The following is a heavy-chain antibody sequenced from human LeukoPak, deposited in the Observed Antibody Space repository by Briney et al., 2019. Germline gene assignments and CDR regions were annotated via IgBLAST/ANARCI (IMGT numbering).Heavy chain of an antibody. CDR2: IYYSGST. CDR1: NNSISGYY. Sequence: SGTLSLTCTVANNSISGYYWSWIRQPPGKGLEWIGYIYYSGSTNYNPSLKSRVTISVDTSKNQFSLKVNSVTAADTAVYYCVRSKSGTYGWFDPWGQGTLVTVSS. V-gene: IGHV4-59*01. J-gene: IGHJ5*02. D-gene: IGHD4-17*01. CDR3: VRSKSGTYGWFDP.